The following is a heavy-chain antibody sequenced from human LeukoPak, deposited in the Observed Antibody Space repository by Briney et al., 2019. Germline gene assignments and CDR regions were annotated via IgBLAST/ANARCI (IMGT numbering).Heavy chain of an antibody. CDR1: RYTFTGYY. D-gene: IGHD3-3*01. V-gene: IGHV1-2*02. J-gene: IGHJ5*02. CDR2: INPNSGGT. CDR3: ARDWTTLTKTYYDFWSGAPASRTAQGSLDP. Sequence: ASVKVSCKASRYTFTGYYMHWVRQAPGQGLEWMGWINPNSGGTNYAQKFQGRVTMTRDTSISTAYMELSRLRSGDTAVYYCARDWTTLTKTYYDFWSGAPASRTAQGSLDPWGQGTLVTVSS.